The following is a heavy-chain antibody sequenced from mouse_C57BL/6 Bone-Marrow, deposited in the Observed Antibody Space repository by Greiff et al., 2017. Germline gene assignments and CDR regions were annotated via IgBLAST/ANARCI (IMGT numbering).Heavy chain of an antibody. D-gene: IGHD1-1*01. J-gene: IGHJ1*03. CDR3: TITTVPNWYFDV. Sequence: EVMLVESGTVLARPGASVKMSCKTSGYTFTSYWMHWVKQRPGQGLEWIGAIYPGNSDTSYNQKFKDKAKLTAVTSASTAYMELSSLTNEDSAVYYCTITTVPNWYFDVWGTGTTVTVSS. CDR1: GYTFTSYW. CDR2: IYPGNSDT. V-gene: IGHV1-5*01.